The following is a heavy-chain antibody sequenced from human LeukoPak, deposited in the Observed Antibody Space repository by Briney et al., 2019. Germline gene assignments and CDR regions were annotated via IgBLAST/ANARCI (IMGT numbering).Heavy chain of an antibody. CDR1: GFTFSSYS. J-gene: IGHJ4*02. D-gene: IGHD4-17*01. CDR3: ATITPTVTTVYFDY. Sequence: GGSLRLSCAASGFTFSSYSMNWVRQAPGKGLEWVSSISSSSSYIYYADSVKGRFTISRDNAKNSQYLQMNSLRAEDTAVYYCATITPTVTTVYFDYWGQGTLVSVSS. V-gene: IGHV3-21*01. CDR2: ISSSSSYI.